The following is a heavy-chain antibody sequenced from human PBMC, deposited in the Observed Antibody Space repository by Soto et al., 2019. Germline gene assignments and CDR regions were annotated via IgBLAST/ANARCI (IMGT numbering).Heavy chain of an antibody. V-gene: IGHV4-30-2*01. CDR1: GGSISSGGYS. J-gene: IGHJ5*02. CDR3: ARVPDR. CDR2: IYHSGST. D-gene: IGHD2-2*01. Sequence: QLQLQESGSGRVKPSHTLSLTCAVSGGSISSGGYSWSWIRQPPGKGLEWIGYIYHSGSTYYNPSLKSRVTISVDRSKNQFSLKLSSVTAADTAVYYCARVPDRWGQGTLVTVSS.